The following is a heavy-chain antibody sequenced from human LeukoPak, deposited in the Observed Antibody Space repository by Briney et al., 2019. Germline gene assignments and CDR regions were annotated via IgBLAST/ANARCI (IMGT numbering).Heavy chain of an antibody. J-gene: IGHJ4*02. CDR1: GGSISSYY. V-gene: IGHV4-59*01. Sequence: SETLSLTCTVSGGSISSYYWSWIRQPPGKGLEWTGYIYYSGSTNYNPSLKSRVTISVDTSKNQFSLKLSSVTAADTAVYYCARDSSYYYYDSSGYFDYWGQGNLVTVSS. CDR2: IYYSGST. CDR3: ARDSSYYYYDSSGYFDY. D-gene: IGHD3-22*01.